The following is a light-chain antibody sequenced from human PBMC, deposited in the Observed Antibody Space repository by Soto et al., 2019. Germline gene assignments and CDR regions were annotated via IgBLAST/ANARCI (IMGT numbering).Light chain of an antibody. CDR3: QQYNNCPPRT. V-gene: IGKV3-15*01. Sequence: EMEMTQSPATMSVSPGERVTLSCRASETGGSNVAWYQQKIGQAPRLLLYCVSVRPTGIPARFSSSESGTESTLTSTSLQSNTFAIYCDQQYNNCPPRTFSQGTKVQGK. J-gene: IGKJ1*01. CDR2: CVS. CDR1: ETGGSN.